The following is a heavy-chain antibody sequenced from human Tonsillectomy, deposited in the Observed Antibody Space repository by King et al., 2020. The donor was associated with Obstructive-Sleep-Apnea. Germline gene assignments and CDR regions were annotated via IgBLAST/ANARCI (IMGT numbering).Heavy chain of an antibody. CDR2: IYYSGST. J-gene: IGHJ5*02. CDR3: ARVTYSGYDFCRWFDP. CDR1: GGSISSGDYY. D-gene: IGHD5-12*01. Sequence: VQLQESGPGLVKPSQTLSLICTVSGGSISSGDYYWSWIRQPPGKGLDWIGYIYYSGSTYYNPSLKSRVTISVDTSENQFSLKLSSVTTADTAVYYCARVTYSGYDFCRWFDPWGQGTLVTVSS. V-gene: IGHV4-30-4*01.